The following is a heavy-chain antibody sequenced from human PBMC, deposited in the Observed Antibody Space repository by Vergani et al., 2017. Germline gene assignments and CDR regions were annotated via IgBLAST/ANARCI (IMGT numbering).Heavy chain of an antibody. CDR1: GYSFTSYW. D-gene: IGHD5-18*01. V-gene: IGHV5-51*01. CDR3: ARPVDTAVVTRADAFDI. J-gene: IGHJ3*02. Sequence: EVQLVQSGAEVKKPGESLKISCKGSGYSFTSYWIGWVRQMPGKGLEWMGIIYPGDSDTRYSPSFQGQVTISADESISTAYLQWSSLKASDTAMYYCARPVDTAVVTRADAFDIWGEETMVTVSS. CDR2: IYPGDSDT.